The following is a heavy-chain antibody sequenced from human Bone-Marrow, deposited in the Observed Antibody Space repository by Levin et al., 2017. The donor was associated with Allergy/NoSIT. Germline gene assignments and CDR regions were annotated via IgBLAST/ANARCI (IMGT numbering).Heavy chain of an antibody. CDR2: ISYDGSNQ. D-gene: IGHD2-8*02. Sequence: GGSLRLSCAASGFNFQYFAMHWVRQAPGKGLEWVALISYDGSNQFYADSVKGLFTVSRDNSKNTFFLQMNSLRGDDTAVYYCARIFVCTGGICPSRASNYFDNWGQGVMVSVSS. CDR3: ARIFVCTGGICPSRASNYFDN. J-gene: IGHJ4*02. V-gene: IGHV3-30*04. CDR1: GFNFQYFA.